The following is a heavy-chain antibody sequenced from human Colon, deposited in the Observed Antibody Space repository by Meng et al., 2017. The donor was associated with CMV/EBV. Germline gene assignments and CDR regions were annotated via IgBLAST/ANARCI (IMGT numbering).Heavy chain of an antibody. J-gene: IGHJ6*02. D-gene: IGHD1-1*01. CDR3: AKGRSGATYSGLDV. CDR1: GLTFSDSF. V-gene: IGHV3-7*01. CDR2: IKQDGSEK. Sequence: GESLKISCTASGLTFSDSFMSWVRQAPGKGLEWVANIKQDGSEKFYVDSVKGRFTISRDNARKSLYLQMDNLRAEDTAVYYCAKGRSGATYSGLDVWGQGTTVTVSS.